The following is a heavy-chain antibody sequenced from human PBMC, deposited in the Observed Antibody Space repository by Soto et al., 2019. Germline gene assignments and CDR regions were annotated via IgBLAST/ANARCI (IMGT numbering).Heavy chain of an antibody. CDR3: ARGGGSDSFDY. V-gene: IGHV4-30-2*01. D-gene: IGHD1-26*01. J-gene: IGHJ4*02. Sequence: SEALSLTCTVSGASITFGGYSWSWIRQTPGKGLEWIGYINHLETTFYNPSFESRLTLSIDRAKNQFSLKLHSMSAADRAVYFCARGGGSDSFDYWGQGILVTVSS. CDR2: INHLETT. CDR1: GASITFGGYS.